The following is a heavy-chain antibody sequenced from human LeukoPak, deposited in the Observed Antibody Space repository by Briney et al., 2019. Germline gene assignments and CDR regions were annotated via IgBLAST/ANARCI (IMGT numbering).Heavy chain of an antibody. Sequence: ASVKVSCKVSGYSLTGLSMHWVRQAPGKGLEWMGGFDPEDGETIYAQKFQGRVTMTEDTSTDTAYMELSSLRSEDTAVYYCATSPGYGSGSHWGQGTLVTVSS. D-gene: IGHD3-10*01. V-gene: IGHV1-24*01. CDR3: ATSPGYGSGSH. CDR1: GYSLTGLS. J-gene: IGHJ4*02. CDR2: FDPEDGET.